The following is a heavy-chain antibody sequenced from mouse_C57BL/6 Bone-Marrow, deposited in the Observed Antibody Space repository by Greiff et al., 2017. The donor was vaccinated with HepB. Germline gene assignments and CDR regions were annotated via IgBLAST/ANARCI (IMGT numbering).Heavy chain of an antibody. V-gene: IGHV1-50*01. CDR1: GYTFTSYW. CDR2: IDPSDSYT. Sequence: QVQLQQPGAELVKPGASVKLSCKASGYTFTSYWMQWVKQRPGQGLEWIGEIDPSDSYTNYNQKFKGKATLTVDTSSSTAYMQLRSLTSEDSAVYYCARRASWDALDCWGQGTTLTVAS. D-gene: IGHD4-1*01. CDR3: ARRASWDALDC. J-gene: IGHJ2*01.